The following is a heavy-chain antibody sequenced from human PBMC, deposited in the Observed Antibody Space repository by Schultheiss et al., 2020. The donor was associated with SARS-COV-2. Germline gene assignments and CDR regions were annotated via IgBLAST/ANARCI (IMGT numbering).Heavy chain of an antibody. J-gene: IGHJ6*02. V-gene: IGHV3-33*01. CDR3: ARDVYDTSGYDLIYYYFGMDV. CDR1: GFTFRNYG. CDR2: IWYDGSNK. D-gene: IGHD3-22*01. Sequence: GGSLRLSCEASGFTFRNYGMHWVRQAPGKGLEWVAGIWYDGSNKNYADSVTGRFTISRDNSKNTLYLEMNSLRGEDTAVYYCARDVYDTSGYDLIYYYFGMDVWGQGATGTVSS.